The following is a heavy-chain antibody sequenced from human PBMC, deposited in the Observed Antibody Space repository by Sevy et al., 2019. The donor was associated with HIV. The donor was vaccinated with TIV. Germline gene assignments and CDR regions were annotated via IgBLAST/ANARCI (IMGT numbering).Heavy chain of an antibody. Sequence: GGSLRLSCAGSGFTSSGFWMHWVRQAPGKGLEWVANINQDGTVIFYVDSVKGRFSISRDNSKNSVYLQMNSLRVADTAVYYCARAIGVPDSRWGRGTQVTVSS. V-gene: IGHV3-7*01. CDR3: ARAIGVPDSR. CDR2: INQDGTVI. D-gene: IGHD4-4*01. J-gene: IGHJ4*02. CDR1: GFTSSGFW.